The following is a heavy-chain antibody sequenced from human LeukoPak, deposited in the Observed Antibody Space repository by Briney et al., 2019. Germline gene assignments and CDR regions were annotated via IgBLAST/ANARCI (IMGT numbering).Heavy chain of an antibody. J-gene: IGHJ4*02. V-gene: IGHV1-2*02. Sequence: ASVKVSCKASGYTFTGYYMHWVRQAPGQGLEWMGWINPNSGGTNYAQKFQGRITMTRDTSISTAYMELSRLRSDDTAVYYCARVLGSPVGWFGYWGQGTLVTVSS. CDR2: INPNSGGT. D-gene: IGHD2-15*01. CDR1: GYTFTGYY. CDR3: ARVLGSPVGWFGY.